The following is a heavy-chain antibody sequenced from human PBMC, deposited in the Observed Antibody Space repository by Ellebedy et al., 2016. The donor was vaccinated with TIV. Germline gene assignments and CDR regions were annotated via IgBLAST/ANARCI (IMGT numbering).Heavy chain of an antibody. D-gene: IGHD3-10*01. CDR1: GFVFISYP. Sequence: GESLKISXATSGFVFISYPMNWVRQAPGKGLEWVAFTPHDGRDQSYADSVKGRFTISRDNYKKAIYLQMTNLRTEDTAMYFCVRDVSIRHGGAFDIWGRGTTVTVSS. CDR2: TPHDGRDQ. CDR3: VRDVSIRHGGAFDI. J-gene: IGHJ3*02. V-gene: IGHV3-30*04.